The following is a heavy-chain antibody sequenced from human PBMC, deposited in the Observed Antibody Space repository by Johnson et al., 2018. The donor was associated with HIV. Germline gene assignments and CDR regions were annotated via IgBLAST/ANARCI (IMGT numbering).Heavy chain of an antibody. D-gene: IGHD3-22*01. Sequence: VQLVESGGGVVRPGGSLRLSCAASGFTFDDYGMSWVRQAPGKGLEWVSGINWNSGSTGYADSVKGRFIISRDNSKKTLFLQMNNLRAEDTAVYFCAKETRDSRSAFDIWGQGTMVTVSS. CDR3: AKETRDSRSAFDI. CDR1: GFTFDDYG. V-gene: IGHV3-20*04. J-gene: IGHJ3*02. CDR2: INWNSGST.